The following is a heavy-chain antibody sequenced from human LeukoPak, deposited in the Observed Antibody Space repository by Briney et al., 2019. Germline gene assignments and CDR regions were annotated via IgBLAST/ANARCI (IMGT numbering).Heavy chain of an antibody. CDR1: GFTFSSYG. CDR2: IWYDGSNK. J-gene: IGHJ4*02. D-gene: IGHD2-2*01. Sequence: GGSLRLSCAASGFTFSSYGMHWVRQAPGKGLEWVAVIWYDGSNKYYADSVKGRFTISRDNSKNTLYLQMNSLRAEDTAVYYCARDANVVVPAAFYFDYWSQGTLVTVSS. CDR3: ARDANVVVPAAFYFDY. V-gene: IGHV3-33*01.